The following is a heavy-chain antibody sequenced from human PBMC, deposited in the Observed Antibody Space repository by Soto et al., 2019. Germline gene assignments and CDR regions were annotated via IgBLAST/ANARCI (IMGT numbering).Heavy chain of an antibody. V-gene: IGHV3-73*01. Sequence: GGSLRLSCAASGFSFSGSAMHWVRQASGKGLEWVGRIRSKANSYATSYASSVNGRFTVSRDDSKNTAYLQMNSLKTEDTAVYYCKGESAFDIWGQGTMVTVSS. CDR2: IRSKANSYAT. J-gene: IGHJ3*02. CDR1: GFSFSGSA. CDR3: KGESAFDI.